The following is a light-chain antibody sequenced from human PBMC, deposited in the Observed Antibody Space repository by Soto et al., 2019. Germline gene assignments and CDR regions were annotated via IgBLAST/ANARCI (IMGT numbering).Light chain of an antibody. J-gene: IGLJ3*02. Sequence: QSVLTQPASVSGSPGQSITISCSGTSSDVGGYNRVSWSQQHPGKAPKLMIFEVSNRPSGVSNHFSGSKSGNTASLTISGLQPEDESHYYCSSFTSRNTWVFGGGTKLTVL. V-gene: IGLV2-14*01. CDR3: SSFTSRNTWV. CDR2: EVS. CDR1: SSDVGGYNR.